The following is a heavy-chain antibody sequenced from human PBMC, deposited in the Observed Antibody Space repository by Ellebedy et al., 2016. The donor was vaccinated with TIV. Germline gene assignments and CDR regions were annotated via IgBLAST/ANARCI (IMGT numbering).Heavy chain of an antibody. CDR3: ARDKDFWSGYFCDY. V-gene: IGHV3-30*03. Sequence: PGGSLRLSCAASGFTFSSNCMRWVRQAPGKWREWVAVRSYDGSKKYYAESVKGRFTIARDKSKNTLYLQMNSLRAEDTAVYYCARDKDFWSGYFCDYWGQGTLVTVSS. CDR1: GFTFSSNC. J-gene: IGHJ4*02. CDR2: RSYDGSKK. D-gene: IGHD3-3*01.